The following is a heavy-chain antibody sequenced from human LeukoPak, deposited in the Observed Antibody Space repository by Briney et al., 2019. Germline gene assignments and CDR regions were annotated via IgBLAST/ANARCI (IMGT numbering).Heavy chain of an antibody. CDR2: ISGSGGST. Sequence: GGSLRLSCAAYGFTFSSYAMSWVRQAPGKGLEWVSAISGSGGSTYYADSVKGRFTISRDNSKNTLYLQMNSLRAEDTAVYYCAKAPWGDYVPDFDYWGQGTLVTVSS. J-gene: IGHJ4*02. V-gene: IGHV3-23*01. CDR3: AKAPWGDYVPDFDY. D-gene: IGHD4-17*01. CDR1: GFTFSSYA.